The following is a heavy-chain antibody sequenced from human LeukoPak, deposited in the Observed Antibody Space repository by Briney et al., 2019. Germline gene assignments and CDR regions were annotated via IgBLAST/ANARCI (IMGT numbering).Heavy chain of an antibody. CDR3: ARGVVPAASGWFDP. CDR2: ISFDGSNK. CDR1: GFTFSSYA. D-gene: IGHD2-2*01. V-gene: IGHV3-30-3*01. Sequence: PGGSLRLSCAASGFTFSSYAMHWVRQAPGKGLEWVAVISFDGSNKYYADSVKGRFTISRDNSKNTLYLQMNSLRAEDTAVYYCARGVVPAASGWFDPWGQGTLVTVSS. J-gene: IGHJ5*02.